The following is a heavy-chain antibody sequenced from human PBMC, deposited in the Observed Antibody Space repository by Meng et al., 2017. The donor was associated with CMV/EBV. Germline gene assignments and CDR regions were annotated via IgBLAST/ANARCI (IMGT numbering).Heavy chain of an antibody. J-gene: IGHJ4*02. CDR1: GGSISSYY. D-gene: IGHD5-18*01. Sequence: SQTLSLTCTVSGGSISSYYWSWIQQPPGKGLEWIGYIYYSGSTNYNPSLKSRVTISVDTSKNQFSLKLSSVTAADTAVYYCARGGARDTARLGYWGQGTLVTVSS. CDR2: IYYSGST. CDR3: ARGGARDTARLGY. V-gene: IGHV4-59*01.